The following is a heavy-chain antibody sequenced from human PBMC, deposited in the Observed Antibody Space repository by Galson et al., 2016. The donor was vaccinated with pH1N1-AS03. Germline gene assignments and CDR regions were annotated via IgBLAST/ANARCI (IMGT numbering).Heavy chain of an antibody. Sequence: LRLSCAASGFTFSNYGMHWVRQAPGKGLEWVGVISYDGRNKFYEDSVKGRFNISRDNSKTTLYLQLNSLRVEDLAVYYCARAIDCGDYAFDYWGQGALVTVSS. CDR3: ARAIDCGDYAFDY. CDR1: GFTFSNYG. CDR2: ISYDGRNK. V-gene: IGHV3-30*03. J-gene: IGHJ4*02. D-gene: IGHD4-17*01.